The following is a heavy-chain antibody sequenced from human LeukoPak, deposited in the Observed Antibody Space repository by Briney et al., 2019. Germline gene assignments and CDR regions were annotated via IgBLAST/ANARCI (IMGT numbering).Heavy chain of an antibody. D-gene: IGHD3-10*01. CDR2: LSYDGSDE. CDR1: GFTFSNYG. J-gene: IGHJ4*02. Sequence: GGSLRLSCAASGFTFSNYGMHWVRQAPGKGLEWVAVLSYDGSDEYYADSVKGRFTIPRDNSKNTLYLQMNSLRVEDTAVYYCAGSWFYRDYFEYWGQGTLVTVSS. V-gene: IGHV3-30*03. CDR3: AGSWFYRDYFEY.